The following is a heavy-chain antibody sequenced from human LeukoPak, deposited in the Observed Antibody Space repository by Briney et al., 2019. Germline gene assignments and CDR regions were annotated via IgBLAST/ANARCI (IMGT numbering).Heavy chain of an antibody. J-gene: IGHJ4*02. D-gene: IGHD3-22*01. CDR2: ISYDGSSK. Sequence: GGSLRLSCAASGFIFSSYTMHWVRQAPGKGLEWVAVISYDGSSKYYADSVRGRFTISRDNSRNTLYLQMNSLRDEDTAVYYCARGDYYDNSCYPPRDYWGQGTLVTVSS. CDR3: ARGDYYDNSCYPPRDY. CDR1: GFIFSSYT. V-gene: IGHV3-30-3*01.